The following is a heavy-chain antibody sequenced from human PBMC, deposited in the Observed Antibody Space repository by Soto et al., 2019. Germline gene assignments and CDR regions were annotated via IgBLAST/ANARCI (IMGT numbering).Heavy chain of an antibody. J-gene: IGHJ4*02. D-gene: IGHD6-19*01. CDR2: INPSGGST. Sequence: ASVKVSCKASGYTFTSYYMHWVRQAPGQGLEWMGIINPSGGSTSYAQKFQGRVTMTRDTSTSTVYMELSSLRSEDTAVYYCARSSEGIAVAGFFDYWGQGTLVTVSS. V-gene: IGHV1-46*01. CDR1: GYTFTSYY. CDR3: ARSSEGIAVAGFFDY.